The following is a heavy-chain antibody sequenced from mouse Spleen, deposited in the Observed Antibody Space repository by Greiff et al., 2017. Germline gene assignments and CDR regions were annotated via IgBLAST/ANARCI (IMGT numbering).Heavy chain of an antibody. V-gene: IGHV5-12*02. D-gene: IGHD4-1*01. Sequence: EVMLVESGGGLVQPGGSLKLSCATSGFTFSDYYMYWVRQTPEKRLEWVAYISNGGGSTYYPDTVKGRFTISRDNAKNTLYLQMSRLKSEDTAMYYCARQGNWDPFAYWGQGTLVTVSA. J-gene: IGHJ3*01. CDR3: ARQGNWDPFAY. CDR2: ISNGGGST. CDR1: GFTFSDYY.